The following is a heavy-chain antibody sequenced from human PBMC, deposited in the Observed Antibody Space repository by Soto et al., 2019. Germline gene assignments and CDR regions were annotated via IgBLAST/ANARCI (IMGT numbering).Heavy chain of an antibody. CDR2: IYYSGST. J-gene: IGHJ5*02. V-gene: IGHV4-59*01. Sequence: SETLSLTCTVSGGSISSYYWSWIRQPPGKGLEWIGYIYYSGSTNYNPSLKSRVTISVDTSKNQFSLKLSSVTAADTAVYYCARGKSVGYLVYFEPWGQGTLVTVSS. D-gene: IGHD2-8*01. CDR1: GGSISSYY. CDR3: ARGKSVGYLVYFEP.